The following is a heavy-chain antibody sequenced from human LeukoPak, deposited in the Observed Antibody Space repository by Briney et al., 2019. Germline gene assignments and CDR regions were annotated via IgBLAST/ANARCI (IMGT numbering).Heavy chain of an antibody. CDR2: IYYSGST. J-gene: IGHJ6*02. Sequence: SETLSLTCTVSGGSISSSSYYWGWIRQPPGKGLEWIGSIYYSGSTYYNPSLKSRVTISVDTSKNQFSLKLSSVTAADTAVYYCARRGQGRHDYDILTGYYSHYYGMDVWGQGTTVTVSS. D-gene: IGHD3-9*01. CDR3: ARRGQGRHDYDILTGYYSHYYGMDV. CDR1: GGSISSSSYY. V-gene: IGHV4-39*07.